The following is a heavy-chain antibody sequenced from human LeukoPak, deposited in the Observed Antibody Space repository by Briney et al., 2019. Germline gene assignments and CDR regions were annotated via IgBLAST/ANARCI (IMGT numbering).Heavy chain of an antibody. CDR1: GFTFSSYS. J-gene: IGHJ4*02. V-gene: IGHV3-21*01. Sequence: GGSLRLSCAASGFTFSSYSMNWVRQAPGKGLEWVSSISSSSIYIHYADSVKGRFTISRDNAKNSLYLQMNSLRAEDTALYYCARTHCSGGSCYSNDCWGQGTLVTVSS. D-gene: IGHD2-15*01. CDR3: ARTHCSGGSCYSNDC. CDR2: ISSSSIYI.